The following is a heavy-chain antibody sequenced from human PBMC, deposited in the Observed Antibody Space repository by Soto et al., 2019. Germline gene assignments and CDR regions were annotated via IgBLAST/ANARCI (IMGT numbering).Heavy chain of an antibody. J-gene: IGHJ4*02. Sequence: PGGSLSLSCAASGFSFSTYTMSWVRRAPEKGLEWVSAISGSGGSPSYADSVQGRFTISRDNPKKTLYLQMNSLRAEDTAVYYCAKARCTTSNCYVPDYWGQGTLVTVSS. V-gene: IGHV3-23*01. D-gene: IGHD2-8*01. CDR1: GFSFSTYT. CDR3: AKARCTTSNCYVPDY. CDR2: ISGSGGSP.